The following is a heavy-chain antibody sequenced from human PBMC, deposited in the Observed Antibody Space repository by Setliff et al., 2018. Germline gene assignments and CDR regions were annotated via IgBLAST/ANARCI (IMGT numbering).Heavy chain of an antibody. D-gene: IGHD3-22*01. CDR1: GGSISSSYYY. J-gene: IGHJ4*02. CDR3: ARQEDDSSGYYSTD. CDR2: IYYSGST. Sequence: SETLSLTCAVSGGSISSSYYYWGWIRQPPGKGLEWIGSIYYSGSTYYNPSPKSRVTISVDTSKNQFSLKLSSVTVADTAVYYCARQEDDSSGYYSTDWGQGTLVTVSS. V-gene: IGHV4-39*01.